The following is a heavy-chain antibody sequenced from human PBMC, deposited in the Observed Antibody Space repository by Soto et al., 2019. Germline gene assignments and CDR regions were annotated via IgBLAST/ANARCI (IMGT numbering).Heavy chain of an antibody. CDR3: ARAPGGLDTISYLDY. D-gene: IGHD6-25*01. CDR1: GGSGVGVGCR. Sequence: SVAGGSGVGVGCRWTRHRRPPGKGLEWIGYIYNGGSTYYRPSLESRMHMSLDATRNHYSLRLTSVTAADTAVYFCARAPGGLDTISYLDYWGQGKLVTVSS. CDR2: IYNGGST. J-gene: IGHJ4*02. V-gene: IGHV4-30-4*01.